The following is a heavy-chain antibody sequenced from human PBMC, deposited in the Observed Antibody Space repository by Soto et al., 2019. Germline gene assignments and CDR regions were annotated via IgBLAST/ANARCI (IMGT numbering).Heavy chain of an antibody. Sequence: GGSLRLSCAASGFPFSIYWMSLVRQSPGKGLEWVANIKQDGSEKYYVDSVKGRFTISRDNAKNSLYLQMNSLRAEDTAVYYCARVLQGDVVVPAAIPYYYHYGMDVWGQGTT. J-gene: IGHJ6*02. CDR1: GFPFSIYW. CDR3: ARVLQGDVVVPAAIPYYYHYGMDV. CDR2: IKQDGSEK. D-gene: IGHD2-2*02. V-gene: IGHV3-7*01.